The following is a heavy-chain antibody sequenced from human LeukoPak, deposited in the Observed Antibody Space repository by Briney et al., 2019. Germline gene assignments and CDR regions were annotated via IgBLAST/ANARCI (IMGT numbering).Heavy chain of an antibody. CDR1: GYTFTGYY. CDR3: ARPPISITGTTVDY. Sequence: GASVKVSCKASGYTFTGYYMHWVRQAPGQGLEWMGWINPNSGGTNYAQKVQGRVTMTRDTAISTAYMELSRLRSDDTAVYYCARPPISITGTTVDYWGQGTLVTVSS. CDR2: INPNSGGT. D-gene: IGHD1/OR15-1a*01. J-gene: IGHJ4*02. V-gene: IGHV1-2*02.